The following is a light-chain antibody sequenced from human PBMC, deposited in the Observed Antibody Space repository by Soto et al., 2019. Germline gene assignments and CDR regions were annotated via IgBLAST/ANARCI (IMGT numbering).Light chain of an antibody. Sequence: QSALTQPASVSGSPGQSLTISCTGTNSDVGAYKYVSWYQQHPGKAPKLMIYDVSNRPSGVSNRFSGSMSGNTASLTISGLQAEDEADYYCGSYTSSNTGLFGGGTKMTVL. CDR1: NSDVGAYKY. CDR2: DVS. J-gene: IGLJ2*01. CDR3: GSYTSSNTGL. V-gene: IGLV2-14*01.